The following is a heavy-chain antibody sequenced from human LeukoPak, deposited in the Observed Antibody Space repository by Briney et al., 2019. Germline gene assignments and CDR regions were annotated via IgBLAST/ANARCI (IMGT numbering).Heavy chain of an antibody. Sequence: GASVKVSCKASGYTFTGYYMHWVRQAPGQGLEWMGRINPNSGGTNYAQKFQGRVTMTRDTSISTAYMGLSRLRSDDTDVYYCARDRSIAAAGTVTGYWGQGTLVTVSS. CDR1: GYTFTGYY. J-gene: IGHJ4*02. V-gene: IGHV1-2*05. CDR3: ARDRSIAAAGTVTGY. D-gene: IGHD6-13*01. CDR2: INPNSGGT.